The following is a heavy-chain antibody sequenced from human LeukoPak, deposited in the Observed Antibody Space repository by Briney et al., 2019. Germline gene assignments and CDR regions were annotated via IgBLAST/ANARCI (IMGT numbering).Heavy chain of an antibody. Sequence: GGSLRLSCAASGFTFSSYSMNWVRQAPGKGLEWVSSISSSSSYIYYADSVKGRFTISRDNAKNSLYLQMNSLRAEDTAVYYCARSGNSGSKYNWFDPWGRGTLVTVSS. V-gene: IGHV3-21*01. J-gene: IGHJ5*02. D-gene: IGHD1-26*01. CDR2: ISSSSSYI. CDR1: GFTFSSYS. CDR3: ARSGNSGSKYNWFDP.